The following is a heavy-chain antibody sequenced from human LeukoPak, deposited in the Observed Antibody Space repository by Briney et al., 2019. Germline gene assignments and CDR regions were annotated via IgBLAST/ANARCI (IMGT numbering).Heavy chain of an antibody. CDR3: ASHSGRYYAFDI. CDR1: GGSISSYY. V-gene: IGHV4-59*08. D-gene: IGHD1-26*01. Sequence: TTSETLSLTCTVSGGSISSYYWSWIRQPPGKGLEWIGYIYYSGSTNYNPSLKSRVTISVDTYKNQFSLTLSSVTAADTAVYYWASHSGRYYAFDIWGQGTMVTVSS. CDR2: IYYSGST. J-gene: IGHJ3*02.